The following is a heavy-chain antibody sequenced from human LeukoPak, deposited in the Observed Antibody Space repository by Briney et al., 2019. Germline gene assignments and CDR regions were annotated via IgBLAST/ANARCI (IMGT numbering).Heavy chain of an antibody. D-gene: IGHD2-21*01. J-gene: IGHJ4*02. CDR1: GGTFSSYA. V-gene: IGHV1-69*05. CDR2: IIPIFGTA. Sequence: GASVKVSCKASGGTFSSYAISWVRQAPGQGLEWMGGIIPIFGTANYAQKLQGRVTMTTDTSTSTAYMEVRSLRSDDTAVYYCARALTHCGGECYNFDYWGQGTLVTVFS. CDR3: ARALTHCGGECYNFDY.